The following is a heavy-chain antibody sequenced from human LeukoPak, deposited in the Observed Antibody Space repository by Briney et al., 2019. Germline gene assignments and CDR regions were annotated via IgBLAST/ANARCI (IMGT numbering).Heavy chain of an antibody. CDR3: ASSGYSSSWYYFDY. CDR1: GFTFSDYY. Sequence: GGSLRPSCAASGFTFSDYYMSWIRQAPGKGLEWVSYISSSGNTIYYADSVKGRFTISRDNAQNSLYLQMNSLRAEDTAVYYCASSGYSSSWYYFDYWGQGTLVTVSS. V-gene: IGHV3-11*04. D-gene: IGHD6-13*01. CDR2: ISSSGNTI. J-gene: IGHJ4*02.